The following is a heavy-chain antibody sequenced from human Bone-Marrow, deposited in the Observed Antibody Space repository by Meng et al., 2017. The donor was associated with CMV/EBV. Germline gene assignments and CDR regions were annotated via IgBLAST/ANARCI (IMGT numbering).Heavy chain of an antibody. D-gene: IGHD3-9*01. CDR2: ISSTSTYI. Sequence: CADSGFTFSSYSMNWVRQAPGKGLEWVSSISSTSTYIYYADSVKGRFTISRDNAKNSLYLQMNSLRAEDTAMYFCARVRHFDWLSYYWGQGTLVTVSS. V-gene: IGHV3-21*01. CDR1: GFTFSSYS. J-gene: IGHJ4*02. CDR3: ARVRHFDWLSYY.